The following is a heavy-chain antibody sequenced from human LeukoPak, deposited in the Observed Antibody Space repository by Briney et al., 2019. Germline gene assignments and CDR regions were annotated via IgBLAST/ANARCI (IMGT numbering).Heavy chain of an antibody. Sequence: PGGSLRLSCAASGFTFSSYSMNWVRQAPGKGLEWVANIKQDGSEKYYVDSVKGRFTISRDNAKNSLYLQMNSLRAEDTAVYYCARPMDIVATAPFDYWGQGTLVTVSS. CDR2: IKQDGSEK. CDR3: ARPMDIVATAPFDY. V-gene: IGHV3-7*01. D-gene: IGHD5-12*01. CDR1: GFTFSSYS. J-gene: IGHJ4*02.